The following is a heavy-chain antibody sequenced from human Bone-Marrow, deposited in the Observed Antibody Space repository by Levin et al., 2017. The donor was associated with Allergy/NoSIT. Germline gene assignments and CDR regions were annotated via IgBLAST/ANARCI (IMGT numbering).Heavy chain of an antibody. Sequence: SGPTLVKPTQTLTLTCSFSGFSLKTNGVGVGWIRQPPGKALEWLALIYWDGDKRYSPSLKTRLTITKDTSENQVVLNLADLDPVDTAPYFCARTIGGSVPKLHNWFDPWGQGTLVTGS. D-gene: IGHD2-15*01. CDR2: IYWDGDK. CDR3: ARTIGGSVPKLHNWFDP. CDR1: GFSLKTNGVG. J-gene: IGHJ5*02. V-gene: IGHV2-5*02.